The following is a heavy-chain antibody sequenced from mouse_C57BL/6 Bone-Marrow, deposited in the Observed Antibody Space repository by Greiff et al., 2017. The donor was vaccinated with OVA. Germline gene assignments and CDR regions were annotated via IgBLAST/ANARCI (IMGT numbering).Heavy chain of an antibody. D-gene: IGHD2-3*01. CDR2: ISGGGGNT. V-gene: IGHV5-9*01. Sequence: EVQLMESGGGLVKPGGSLKLPCAASGFTFSSYTMSWVRQTPEKRLEGVATISGGGGNTYYPDSVKGRFTISRDNAKNTLYLQMSSLRSEDTALYYCARDGYYPYYFDYWGQGTTLTVSS. CDR3: ARDGYYPYYFDY. J-gene: IGHJ2*01. CDR1: GFTFSSYT.